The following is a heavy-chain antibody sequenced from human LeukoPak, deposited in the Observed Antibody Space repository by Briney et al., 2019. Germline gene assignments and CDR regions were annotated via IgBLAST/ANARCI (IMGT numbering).Heavy chain of an antibody. J-gene: IGHJ4*02. Sequence: ASVKASCKASGYTFTGYYMHWVRQAPGQGLEWMGWINPNSGGTNYAQKFQGRVTMTRDTSISTAYMELSRLRSDDTAVYYCARDHYGSGSYYIGWGQGTLVTVSS. CDR3: ARDHYGSGSYYIG. D-gene: IGHD3-10*01. V-gene: IGHV1-2*02. CDR1: GYTFTGYY. CDR2: INPNSGGT.